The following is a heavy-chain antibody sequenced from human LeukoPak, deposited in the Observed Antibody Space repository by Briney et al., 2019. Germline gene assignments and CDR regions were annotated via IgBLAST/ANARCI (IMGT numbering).Heavy chain of an antibody. CDR3: AKQDIAVVPASFFFKTEFDF. Sequence: GGSQRLSCAASGFKFSDHYIDWVRQAPGKGLEWVGRSRNKASSYTTEYAASVEGRFTISRDVSESSLYLQMNSLRAEDTAVYYCAKQDIAVVPASFFFKTEFDFWGQGALVIVSS. CDR2: SRNKASSYTT. D-gene: IGHD2-2*01. V-gene: IGHV3-72*01. CDR1: GFKFSDHY. J-gene: IGHJ4*02.